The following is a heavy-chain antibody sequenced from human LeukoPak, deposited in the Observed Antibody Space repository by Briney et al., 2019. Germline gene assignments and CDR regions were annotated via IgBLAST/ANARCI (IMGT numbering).Heavy chain of an antibody. Sequence: GGSLRLSCAASGFTFGSYAMHWVRQAPGKGLEWVAVISYDGSNKYYADSVKGRFTISRDNSKNTLYLQMNSLRAEDTAVYYCASRKDTPHLPDYWGQGTLVTVSS. CDR2: ISYDGSNK. CDR1: GFTFGSYA. V-gene: IGHV3-30-3*01. J-gene: IGHJ4*02. D-gene: IGHD5-18*01. CDR3: ASRKDTPHLPDY.